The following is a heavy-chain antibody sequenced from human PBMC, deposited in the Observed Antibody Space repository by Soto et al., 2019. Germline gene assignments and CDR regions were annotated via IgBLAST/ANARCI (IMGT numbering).Heavy chain of an antibody. V-gene: IGHV4-59*08. CDR2: IYYSGST. CDR3: ARHHDS. J-gene: IGHJ4*02. CDR1: GGSISSYY. Sequence: QVQLQESGPGLVKPSETLSLTCTVSGGSISSYYWSWIRQPPGKGLEWIGYIYYSGSTNYSPSLKSRVPISVATSKNQFSLKRSSVTASDTAVDYCARHHDSWGQGTLVTVSS.